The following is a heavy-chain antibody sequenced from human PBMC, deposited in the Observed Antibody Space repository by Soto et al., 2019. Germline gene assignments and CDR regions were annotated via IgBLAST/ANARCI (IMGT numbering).Heavy chain of an antibody. J-gene: IGHJ3*02. V-gene: IGHV1-3*04. CDR2: INTANGNT. D-gene: IGHD3-3*02. CDR3: ATLAGAFDI. Sequence: QVQLVQSGAEVKEPGTSVKVSCKASGYTFTSFVMHWVRQAPGQSLEWMGWINTANGNTKYSQKLQGRVTLTRDTSASTAYMEMCSLRSEYTAVYYCATLAGAFDIWGQGTMVTVSS. CDR1: GYTFTSFV.